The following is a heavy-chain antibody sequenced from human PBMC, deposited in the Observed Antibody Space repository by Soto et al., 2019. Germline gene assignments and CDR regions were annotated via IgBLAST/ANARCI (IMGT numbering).Heavy chain of an antibody. CDR3: AAGEKRWLQSEYFQH. J-gene: IGHJ1*01. Sequence: SVKVSCKASGFTFTSSAVQWVRQARGQRLEWIGWIVVGSGNTNYAQKFQERVTITRDMSTSTAYMELSSLRSEDTAVYYCAAGEKRWLQSEYFQHWGQGTLVTVSS. CDR1: GFTFTSSA. CDR2: IVVGSGNT. V-gene: IGHV1-58*01. D-gene: IGHD5-12*01.